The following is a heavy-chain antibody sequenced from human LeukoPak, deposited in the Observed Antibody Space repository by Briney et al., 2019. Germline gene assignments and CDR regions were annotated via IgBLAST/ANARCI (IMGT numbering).Heavy chain of an antibody. D-gene: IGHD6-19*01. CDR1: GFTFPSSA. V-gene: IGHV1-58*01. CDR3: AAGDSSGWEH. J-gene: IGHJ1*01. Sequence: SVKVSCKASGFTFPSSAVQWVRQARGQRLEWIGWIVVGSGNTNYAQKFQERVTITRDMSTNTAYMELSSLRSEDMAVYYCAAGDSSGWEHWGQGTLVTVSS. CDR2: IVVGSGNT.